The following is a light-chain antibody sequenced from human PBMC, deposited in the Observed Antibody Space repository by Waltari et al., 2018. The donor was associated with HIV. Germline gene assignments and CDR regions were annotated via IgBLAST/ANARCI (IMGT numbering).Light chain of an antibody. V-gene: IGLV2-14*03. J-gene: IGLJ2*01. CDR2: EVS. Sequence: QSALTQPASVSGSPGQSITISCTGTSGDVGGYNYVSWYKQHQGKVPQLIIYEVSIRPSGVSDRFSGFKSGNTASLTISGLQAEDEADYHCSSYTGRSTHVVFGGGTKLTVL. CDR3: SSYTGRSTHVV. CDR1: SGDVGGYNY.